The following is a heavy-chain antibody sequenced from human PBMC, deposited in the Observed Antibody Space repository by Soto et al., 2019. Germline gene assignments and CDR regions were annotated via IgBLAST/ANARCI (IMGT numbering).Heavy chain of an antibody. CDR2: INAGNGNT. D-gene: IGHD2-21*01. Sequence: ASVKVSCKASGYTFTSYAMHWVRQAPGQRLEWMGWINAGNGNTKYSQKFQGRVTITRDTSASTAYMELSSLRSEDTAVYYWARSIVVVPPLDYWGQGTLVTVSS. J-gene: IGHJ4*02. V-gene: IGHV1-3*01. CDR3: ARSIVVVPPLDY. CDR1: GYTFTSYA.